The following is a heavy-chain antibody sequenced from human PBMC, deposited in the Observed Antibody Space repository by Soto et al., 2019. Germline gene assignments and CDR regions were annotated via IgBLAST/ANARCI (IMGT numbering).Heavy chain of an antibody. CDR3: ARGRSPDWLLRVWYFDY. V-gene: IGHV4-59*08. Sequence: SETLSLTCTVSGGSISSYYWSWIRQPPGKGLEWIGYIYYSGSTYYNPSLKSRVTISVDTSKNQFSLKLSSVTAADTAVYYCARGRSPDWLLRVWYFDYWGQGTLVTVSS. CDR1: GGSISSYY. D-gene: IGHD3-9*01. CDR2: IYYSGST. J-gene: IGHJ4*02.